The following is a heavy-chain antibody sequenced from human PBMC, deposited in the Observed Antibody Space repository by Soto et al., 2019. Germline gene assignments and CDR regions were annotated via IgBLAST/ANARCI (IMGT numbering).Heavy chain of an antibody. Sequence: QVQLVQSGAEVKKPGASVKVYCKASGYRFTSYGISWVRQAPGQGLEWMGWISAYNGNTNYAQKLQGRVTMTTDTSTSTAYMELRSRRSDDTAVYYCARDKGDGSVSYYGYWGQGTLVTVSS. CDR3: ARDKGDGSVSYYGY. CDR1: GYRFTSYG. V-gene: IGHV1-18*01. D-gene: IGHD3-10*01. J-gene: IGHJ4*02. CDR2: ISAYNGNT.